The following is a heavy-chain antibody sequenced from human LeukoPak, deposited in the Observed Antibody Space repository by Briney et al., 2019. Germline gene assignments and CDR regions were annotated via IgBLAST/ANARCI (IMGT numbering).Heavy chain of an antibody. D-gene: IGHD1-14*01. V-gene: IGHV3-21*01. CDR2: ISSSSSYI. Sequence: GGSLRLSCAASGFTFSSYSMNWVRQAPGKGLEWVSPISSSSSYIYYADSVKGRFTISRDNAKNSLYLQMNSLRAEDTAVYSCAKTGFQWGDYYYYMDVWGKGTTVTVSS. CDR1: GFTFSSYS. J-gene: IGHJ6*03. CDR3: AKTGFQWGDYYYYMDV.